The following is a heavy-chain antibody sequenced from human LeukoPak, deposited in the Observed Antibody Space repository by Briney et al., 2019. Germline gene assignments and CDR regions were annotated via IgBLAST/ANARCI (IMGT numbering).Heavy chain of an antibody. D-gene: IGHD1-20*01. CDR1: GFTFSSYG. CDR3: ARDQGAKSITGTTSGVLDY. Sequence: QPGGSLRLSCAASGFTFSSYGMTWVRQAPGKGLEWISYISSISSTIYYADSVKGRFTISRDNAENSLFLQINSLRAEDTAVYYCARDQGAKSITGTTSGVLDYWGQGTLVTVSS. V-gene: IGHV3-48*01. CDR2: ISSISSTI. J-gene: IGHJ4*02.